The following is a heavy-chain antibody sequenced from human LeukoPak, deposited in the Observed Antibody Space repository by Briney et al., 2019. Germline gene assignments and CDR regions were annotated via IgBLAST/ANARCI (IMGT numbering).Heavy chain of an antibody. CDR3: ARGVVGAYYFDY. Sequence: ASVKVSCKASGGTFSSYAISWVRQAPGQGLEWMGWISAYNGNTNYAQKLQGRVTMTTDTSTSTAYMELRSLRSDDTAVYYCARGVVGAYYFDYWGQGTLVTVSS. CDR1: GGTFSSYA. J-gene: IGHJ4*02. V-gene: IGHV1-18*01. D-gene: IGHD1-26*01. CDR2: ISAYNGNT.